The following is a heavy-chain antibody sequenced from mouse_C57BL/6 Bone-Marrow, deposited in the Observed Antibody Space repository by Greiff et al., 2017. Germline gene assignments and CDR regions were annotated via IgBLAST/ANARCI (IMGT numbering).Heavy chain of an antibody. Sequence: EVQVVESGGGLVQPGGSLKLSCAASGFDFSRYWMSWVRQAPGKGLEWIGEINPDSSTINYTPSLKDKFVISRDNAKNTLYLQMSKVRSEDTALYYCARLAYYGFMAYWGQGTSVTVSS. J-gene: IGHJ4*01. D-gene: IGHD2-9*01. CDR1: GFDFSRYW. CDR3: ARLAYYGFMAY. CDR2: INPDSSTI. V-gene: IGHV4-1*02.